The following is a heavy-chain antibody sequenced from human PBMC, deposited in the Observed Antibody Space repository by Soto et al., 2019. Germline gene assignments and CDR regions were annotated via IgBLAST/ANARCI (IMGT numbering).Heavy chain of an antibody. CDR1: GYSISSSNW. D-gene: IGHD2-2*01. V-gene: IGHV4-28*01. Sequence: SETLSLTCAVSGYSISSSNWWGWIRQPPGKGLEWIGYIYYSGSTYYNPSLKSRVTMSVDTSKNQFSLKLSSVTAVDTAVYYCAATPQSSEYCSSTSCPGIYYMDVWGKGTTVTVSS. CDR2: IYYSGST. CDR3: AATPQSSEYCSSTSCPGIYYMDV. J-gene: IGHJ6*03.